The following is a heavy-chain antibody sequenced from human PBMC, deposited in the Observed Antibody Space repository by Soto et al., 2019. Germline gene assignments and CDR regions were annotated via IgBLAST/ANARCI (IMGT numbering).Heavy chain of an antibody. CDR2: MSPNSGNT. CDR1: GYTFSSLD. D-gene: IGHD2-15*01. V-gene: IGHV1-8*01. Sequence: GASVKVSCKASGYTFSSLDINWVRQATGQGLEWMGWMSPNSGNTGFAEKFQGRVTMTRDTSISTAFMELSSLTSEDTAIYYCARGVDPGVDYLGQGTLVTVSS. J-gene: IGHJ4*02. CDR3: ARGVDPGVDY.